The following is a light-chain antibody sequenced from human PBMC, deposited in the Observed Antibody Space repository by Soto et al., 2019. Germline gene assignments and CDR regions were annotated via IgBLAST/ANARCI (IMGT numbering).Light chain of an antibody. CDR1: QSVSSSY. CDR2: GAS. J-gene: IGKJ1*01. V-gene: IGKV3-20*01. CDR3: QQYDSSPRT. Sequence: EIVMTQSPATLSVSRGERATLSCRASQSVSSSYLAWYQQKPGQAPRLLIYGASSRATGIPDRFSGSGSGTDFTLTINRLEPEDFAVYYCQQYDSSPRTFGQGTKVDIK.